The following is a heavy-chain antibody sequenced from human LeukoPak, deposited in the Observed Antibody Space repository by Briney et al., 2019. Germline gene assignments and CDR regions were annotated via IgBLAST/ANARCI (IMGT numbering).Heavy chain of an antibody. D-gene: IGHD3-3*02. V-gene: IGHV3-7*01. J-gene: IGHJ6*03. Sequence: GGSLRLSCAASGFTFRSYWMSWVRQAPGKGLEWVANIKQDESEKNYIDSVKGRFTISRDNAKNSLHLQMNSLRAEDTAVYYCVRDWHLWSGQSYYYYMDVWGKGTSVTVSS. CDR2: IKQDESEK. CDR3: VRDWHLWSGQSYYYYMDV. CDR1: GFTFRSYW.